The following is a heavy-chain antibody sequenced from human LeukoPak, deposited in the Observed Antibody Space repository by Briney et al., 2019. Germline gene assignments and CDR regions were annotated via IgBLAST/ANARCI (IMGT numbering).Heavy chain of an antibody. Sequence: NASQTLSLTCTVSGGSISSNDYFWCCLHPPPEKLLEWIGYIHYSGITKSNPSLESRLTLSVDTSKNQLSLRLTSVTAADTAVYYCARSPLTTATSDYFDLWGLGTLVTVSS. J-gene: IGHJ4*02. CDR2: IHYSGIT. CDR1: GGSISSNDYF. CDR3: ARSPLTTATSDYFDL. V-gene: IGHV4-30-4*01. D-gene: IGHD4-17*01.